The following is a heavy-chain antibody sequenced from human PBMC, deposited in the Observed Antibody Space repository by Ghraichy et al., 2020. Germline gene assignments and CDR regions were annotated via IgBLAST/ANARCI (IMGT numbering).Heavy chain of an antibody. CDR3: ASPKGQAAGTFRYVVTATTTPGGYYYYGMDV. D-gene: IGHD2-21*02. CDR1: GYTFSNYA. V-gene: IGHV1-3*01. CDR2: IKAGNGDT. Sequence: ASVKVSCKASGYTFSNYAIHWVRQAPGQRLEWMGWIKAGNGDTKYSQKFQGRITITAGTSASTVYLELSSLRYEDAAVYYCASPKGQAAGTFRYVVTATTTPGGYYYYGMDVWGQGTTVTVSS. J-gene: IGHJ6*02.